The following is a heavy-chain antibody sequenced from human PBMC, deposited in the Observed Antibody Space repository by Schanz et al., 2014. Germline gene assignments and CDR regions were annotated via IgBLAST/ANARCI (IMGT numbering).Heavy chain of an antibody. CDR3: ARYGFRKFGVVYGLAV. D-gene: IGHD3-3*01. V-gene: IGHV3-30*03. J-gene: IGHJ6*02. CDR1: GFSFSGFG. Sequence: QVQLVESGGGVVQPGRSLRLSCAGSGFSFSGFGMHWVRQAPGKGLEWVAVISYDGRNKYFADSVKGRFTISRDNSKNTLFLQVNSLRVEDTAVYYCARYGFRKFGVVYGLAVWGQGTTVTVS. CDR2: ISYDGRNK.